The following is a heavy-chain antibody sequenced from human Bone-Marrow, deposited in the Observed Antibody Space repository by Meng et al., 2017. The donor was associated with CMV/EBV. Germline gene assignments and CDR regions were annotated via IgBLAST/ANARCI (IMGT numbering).Heavy chain of an antibody. Sequence: EVQLVESGGRRVQPGESLRLSCAASGYKFNNYWMHWVRQVPGKGLVWVSRIDTDGSTINYADSVKGRFTISRDNTKNILYLQMNSLRAEDTAIYYCARDLSGARDYWGPGTLVTVSS. J-gene: IGHJ4*02. D-gene: IGHD1-26*01. CDR3: ARDLSGARDY. CDR1: GYKFNNYW. V-gene: IGHV3-74*01. CDR2: IDTDGSTI.